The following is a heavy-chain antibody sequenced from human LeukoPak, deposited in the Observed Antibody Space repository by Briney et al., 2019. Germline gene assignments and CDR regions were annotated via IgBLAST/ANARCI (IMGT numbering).Heavy chain of an antibody. Sequence: KSSETLSLTCTISGGSITSNNYYWGWIRQPPGKGLEWIGNIYYSGNTYYNPSLKSRVTISVDTFNNHFSMRLSSVTAADTAVYYWARVPPLFNSGNYYKGTHFDYWGQGTLVTVFS. V-gene: IGHV4-39*07. CDR3: ARVPPLFNSGNYYKGTHFDY. CDR2: IYYSGNT. D-gene: IGHD3-10*01. J-gene: IGHJ4*02. CDR1: GGSITSNNYY.